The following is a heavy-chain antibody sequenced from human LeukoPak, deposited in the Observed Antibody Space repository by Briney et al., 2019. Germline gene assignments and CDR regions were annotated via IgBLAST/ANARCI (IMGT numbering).Heavy chain of an antibody. D-gene: IGHD3-3*01. CDR1: GGSISSYY. CDR2: IYTSGST. Sequence: PSETLSLTCTVSGGSISSYYWSWIRQPAGKGLEWIGRIYTSGSTNYNPSLKSRVTMSVDTSKNQFSLKLSSVTAADTAVYYCARDQLFGVVPWFDPWGQGTLVTVSS. CDR3: ARDQLFGVVPWFDP. V-gene: IGHV4-4*07. J-gene: IGHJ5*02.